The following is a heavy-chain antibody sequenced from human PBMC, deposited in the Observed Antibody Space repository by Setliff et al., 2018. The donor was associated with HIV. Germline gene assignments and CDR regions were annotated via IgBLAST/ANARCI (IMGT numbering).Heavy chain of an antibody. CDR2: IYTSGNT. J-gene: IGHJ2*01. D-gene: IGHD3-10*01. Sequence: SETLSLTCSASGGSIASGAYYWSWIRQPAGKGLEWIGRIYTSGNTNYNPSLNGRVTMSIDRSKNQFSLKLNSVTAADTAVYYCARDGDWEFREWYFDLWGRGTLVTVSS. CDR3: ARDGDWEFREWYFDL. V-gene: IGHV4-61*02. CDR1: GGSIASGAYY.